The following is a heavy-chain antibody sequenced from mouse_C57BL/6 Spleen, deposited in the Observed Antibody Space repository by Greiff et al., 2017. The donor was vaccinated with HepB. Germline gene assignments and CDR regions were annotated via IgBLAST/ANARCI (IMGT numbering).Heavy chain of an antibody. D-gene: IGHD2-3*01. CDR1: GYTFTSYW. V-gene: IGHV1-55*01. CDR2: IYPGSGST. J-gene: IGHJ3*01. CDR3: ATDVFYDGYFGFAY. Sequence: QVQLQQPGAELVKPGASVKMSCKASGYTFTSYWITWVKQRPGQGLEWIGDIYPGSGSTNYNEKFKSKATLTVDTSSSTAYMQLGSLTSEDSAVYYCATDVFYDGYFGFAYWGQGTLVTVSA.